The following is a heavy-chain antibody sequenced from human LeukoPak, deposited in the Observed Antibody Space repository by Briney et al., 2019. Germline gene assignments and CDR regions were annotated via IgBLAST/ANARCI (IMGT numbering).Heavy chain of an antibody. CDR3: ARDSGSWDYYDSSGYQYFQH. CDR2: IYTSGST. V-gene: IGHV4-61*02. Sequence: PSETLSLTCAVSGGSISSGSYYWSWIRQPAGKGLEWIGRIYTSGSTNYNPSLKSRVTISVDTSKNQSSLKLSSVTAAGTAVYYCARDSGSWDYYDSSGYQYFQHWGQGTLVTVSS. CDR1: GGSISSGSYY. D-gene: IGHD3-22*01. J-gene: IGHJ1*01.